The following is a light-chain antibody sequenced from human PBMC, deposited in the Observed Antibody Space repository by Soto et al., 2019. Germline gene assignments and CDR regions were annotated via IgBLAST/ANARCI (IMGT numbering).Light chain of an antibody. J-gene: IGKJ1*01. V-gene: IGKV3-20*01. Sequence: EIVLTQSPGTLSLSPGEAATLSCRASESVSSSYLAWYQQKPGQAPRLLIFGASSRATGIPDRFSGRGSGTDFALTISRLEPEDLAVYYCQQYGSSPQTFGQRPKVDIK. CDR3: QQYGSSPQT. CDR1: ESVSSSY. CDR2: GAS.